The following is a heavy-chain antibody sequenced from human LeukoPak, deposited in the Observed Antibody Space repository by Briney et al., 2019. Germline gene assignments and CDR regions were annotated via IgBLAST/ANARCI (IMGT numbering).Heavy chain of an antibody. J-gene: IGHJ6*02. CDR1: GGSISSYY. V-gene: IGHV4-59*01. D-gene: IGHD5-12*01. CDR3: ARGKGATMTGYYYYGMDV. Sequence: SETLSLTCTVSGGSISSYYWSWIRQPPGKGLEWIGYIYYSGSTNYNPSLKSRVTISVDTSKNQFSLKLSSVTAADTAVYYCARGKGATMTGYYYYGMDVWGQGTTVTVSS. CDR2: IYYSGST.